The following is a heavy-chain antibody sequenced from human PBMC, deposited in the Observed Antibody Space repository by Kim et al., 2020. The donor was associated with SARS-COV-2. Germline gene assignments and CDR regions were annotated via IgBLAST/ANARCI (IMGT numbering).Heavy chain of an antibody. CDR3: ARHRSGFLDLDIWFDP. Sequence: SETLSLTCTVSGGSISSYYWSWIRQPPGKGLEWIGYIYYSGSTNYNPSLKSRVTISVDTSKNQFSLKLSSVTAADTAVYYCARHRSGFLDLDIWFDPWGQGTLVTVSS. J-gene: IGHJ5*02. CDR2: IYYSGST. CDR1: GGSISSYY. D-gene: IGHD3-3*01. V-gene: IGHV4-59*08.